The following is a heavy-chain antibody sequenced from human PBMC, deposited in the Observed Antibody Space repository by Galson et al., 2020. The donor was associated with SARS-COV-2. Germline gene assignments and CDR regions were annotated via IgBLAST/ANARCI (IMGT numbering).Heavy chain of an antibody. J-gene: IGHJ6*02. V-gene: IGHV4-59*08. CDR3: ARHAYFYNSGSYSNYYYGMDV. Sequence: SETLSLTCSISGGSISGSYWSWIRQPPGKGLEWIGSIYNSGRPNYNPSPKSRLTISMDTSTNHPSLNLRSVTAADTAVYFCARHAYFYNSGSYSNYYYGMDVWGQGTPVTVSS. CDR2: IYNSGRP. CDR1: GGSISGSY. D-gene: IGHD3-10*01.